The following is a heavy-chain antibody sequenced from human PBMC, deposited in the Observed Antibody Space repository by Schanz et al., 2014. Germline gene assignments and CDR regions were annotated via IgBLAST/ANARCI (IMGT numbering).Heavy chain of an antibody. CDR1: GFTFSTYC. Sequence: EVQLVESGGGLVQPGGSLRLSCAASGFTFSTYCMSWVRQAPGKGLEWVANIKQDESERSYVDSVKGRFTISRDNAKNSLYLQMNSLRAEDTAVYYCASRSVYAHTWGQGILVTVSS. V-gene: IGHV3-7*01. D-gene: IGHD2-8*01. CDR3: ASRSVYAHT. CDR2: IKQDESER. J-gene: IGHJ5*02.